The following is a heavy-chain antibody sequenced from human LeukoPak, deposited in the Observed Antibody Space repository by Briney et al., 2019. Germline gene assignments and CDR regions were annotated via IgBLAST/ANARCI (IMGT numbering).Heavy chain of an antibody. CDR1: GFTFDDYA. CDR2: ISWNSGSI. CDR3: AKHRITLLWFGEGFDY. D-gene: IGHD3-10*01. V-gene: IGHV3-9*01. J-gene: IGHJ4*02. Sequence: PGGSLRLSCAASGFTFDDYAMPWVRQAPGKGLEWVSGISWNSGSIGYADSVKGRFTISRDNAKNSLYLQMNSLRAEDTALYYCAKHRITLLWFGEGFDYWGQGTLVTVSS.